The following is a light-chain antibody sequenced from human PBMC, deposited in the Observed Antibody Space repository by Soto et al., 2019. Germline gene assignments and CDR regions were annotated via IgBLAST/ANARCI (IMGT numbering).Light chain of an antibody. V-gene: IGKV1-17*01. J-gene: IGKJ1*01. Sequence: DIQMTQSPSSLSASVEDRVIITCRASQSISNHLNWYQQKPGKAPKRLIYAASSLQSGVPSRFSGSGSGTEFTLTISSLQPEDFATYYCLQHNSCPVTFGQGTKVDIK. CDR3: LQHNSCPVT. CDR1: QSISNH. CDR2: AAS.